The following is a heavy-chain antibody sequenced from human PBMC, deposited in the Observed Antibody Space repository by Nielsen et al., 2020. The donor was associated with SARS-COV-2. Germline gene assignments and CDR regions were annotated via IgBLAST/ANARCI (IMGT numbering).Heavy chain of an antibody. CDR1: GGSISSYY. Sequence: SETLSLTCTVSGGSISSYYWSWIRQPSGKGLEWIGYIYYSGSTNYNPSLKSRVTISVDTSKNQFSLKLSSVTAADTAVYYCARVHIRSSWYLSRYYFDYWGQGNLVTVSS. V-gene: IGHV4-59*01. CDR3: ARVHIRSSWYLSRYYFDY. CDR2: IYYSGST. J-gene: IGHJ4*02. D-gene: IGHD6-13*01.